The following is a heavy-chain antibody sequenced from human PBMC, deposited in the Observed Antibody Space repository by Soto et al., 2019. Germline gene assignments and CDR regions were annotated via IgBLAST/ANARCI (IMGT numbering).Heavy chain of an antibody. Sequence: GASVKVSCKASGFTFTSSAMQWVRQARGQRLEWIGWIVVGSGNTNYAQKFQERVTITRDMSTSTAYMELSSLRSEDTAVYYCAAAAAGTYGMDVWGQGTTVTVSS. CDR2: IVVGSGNT. V-gene: IGHV1-58*02. CDR1: GFTFTSSA. J-gene: IGHJ6*02. D-gene: IGHD6-13*01. CDR3: AAAAAGTYGMDV.